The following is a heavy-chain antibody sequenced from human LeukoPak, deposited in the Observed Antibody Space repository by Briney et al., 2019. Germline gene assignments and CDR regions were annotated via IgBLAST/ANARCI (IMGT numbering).Heavy chain of an antibody. J-gene: IGHJ4*02. CDR3: GSSKDGYIDY. CDR1: GLTFVKHY. D-gene: IGHD2-15*01. Sequence: GGSLGLSCAASGLTFVKHYLHWVRQAPGTGLLWVSRISTDGTTALYADSVRGRFTISRDNAKNTLYLQMNSLRGEDTAVYYCGSSKDGYIDYWGQGTLVTVSS. V-gene: IGHV3-74*01. CDR2: ISTDGTTA.